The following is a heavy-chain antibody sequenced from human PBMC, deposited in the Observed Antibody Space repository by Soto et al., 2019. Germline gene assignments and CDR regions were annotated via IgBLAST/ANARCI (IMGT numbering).Heavy chain of an antibody. D-gene: IGHD1-26*01. J-gene: IGHJ4*02. CDR3: ARDLAKGGGSAGFDY. V-gene: IGHV1-2*02. Sequence: GASVKVSCNASGDTFTANYIHWVRQAPGQGFEWMGCINPKSGGTKYPQKFQGRVTMTRDTSPSTVYMTLTRLTSDDTAVYYCARDLAKGGGSAGFDYWGQGTLVTVSS. CDR1: GDTFTANY. CDR2: INPKSGGT.